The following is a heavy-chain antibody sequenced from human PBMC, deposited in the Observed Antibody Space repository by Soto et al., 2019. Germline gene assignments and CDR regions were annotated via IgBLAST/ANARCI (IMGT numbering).Heavy chain of an antibody. D-gene: IGHD3-3*01. J-gene: IGHJ5*02. CDR2: IYYSGST. Sequence: QVQLQESGPGLVKPSETLSLTCTVSGGSVSSGSYYWSWIRQPPGKGLEWIGYIYYSGSTNYNPSHKSRVTISVDTSKNQFSLKLSSVTAADTAVYYCARDKAPDYDFWSGYSFQNWFDPWGQGTLVTVSS. CDR1: GGSVSSGSYY. CDR3: ARDKAPDYDFWSGYSFQNWFDP. V-gene: IGHV4-61*01.